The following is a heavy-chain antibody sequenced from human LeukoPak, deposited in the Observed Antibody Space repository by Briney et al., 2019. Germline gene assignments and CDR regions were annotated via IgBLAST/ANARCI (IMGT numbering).Heavy chain of an antibody. Sequence: PGGSLRLSCAASGFTFSSYSMNWVRQAPGKGLEWGSYISSSSSTTYYADSVKGRFTISRDNAKNSLYLQMNSLRAEDTAVYYCARDLYQATGYSSSWYSWFDPWGQGTLVTVSS. CDR2: ISSSSSTT. CDR1: GFTFSSYS. CDR3: ARDLYQATGYSSSWYSWFDP. J-gene: IGHJ5*02. V-gene: IGHV3-48*04. D-gene: IGHD6-13*01.